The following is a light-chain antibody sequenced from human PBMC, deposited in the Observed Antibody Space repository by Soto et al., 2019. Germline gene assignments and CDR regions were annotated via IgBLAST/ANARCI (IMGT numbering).Light chain of an antibody. J-gene: IGLJ1*01. CDR2: GNN. V-gene: IGLV1-40*01. CDR1: SPKIGAGYD. Sequence: QSVLTQPPPVSGAPGQRVTISCTGSSPKIGAGYDVHWYQQLPGTAPKLLIYGNNNRPSGVPDRFSGSKSGTSASLAITGLLPEDEADYYCQSHDTSLSGSRVFGTGTKVTVL. CDR3: QSHDTSLSGSRV.